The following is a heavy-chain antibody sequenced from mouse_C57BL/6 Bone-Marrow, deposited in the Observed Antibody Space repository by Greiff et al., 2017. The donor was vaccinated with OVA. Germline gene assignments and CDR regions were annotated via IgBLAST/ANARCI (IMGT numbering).Heavy chain of an antibody. J-gene: IGHJ2*01. CDR1: GFSLTSYG. V-gene: IGHV2-5*01. CDR2: IWRGGST. Sequence: QVQLKQSGPGLVQPSQSLSITCTVSGFSLTSYGVHWVRQSPGKGLEWLGVIWRGGSTDYNAAFMSRLSITKDNSKIQVFFKMNSLQADDTAIYYCAKNSMDDGYYFDYWGQGTTLTVSS. CDR3: AKNSMDDGYYFDY. D-gene: IGHD2-3*01.